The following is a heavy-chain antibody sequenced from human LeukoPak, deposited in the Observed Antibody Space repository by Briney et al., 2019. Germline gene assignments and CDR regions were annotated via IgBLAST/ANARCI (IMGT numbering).Heavy chain of an antibody. V-gene: IGHV1-46*01. D-gene: IGHD2-2*01. CDR1: GYTFTSYY. Sequence: ASVKVSCKASGYTFTSYYMHWARQAPGQGLEWMGIINPSGGSTSYAQKFQGRVTMTRDTSTSTVYMELSSLRSEDTAVYYCASSYCGSTSCHDYYYYGMDVWGQGTTVTVSS. CDR3: ASSYCGSTSCHDYYYYGMDV. J-gene: IGHJ6*02. CDR2: INPSGGST.